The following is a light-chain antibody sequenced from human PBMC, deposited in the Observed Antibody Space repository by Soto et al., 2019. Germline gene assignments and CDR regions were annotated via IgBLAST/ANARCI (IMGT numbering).Light chain of an antibody. J-gene: IGKJ1*01. CDR3: QHYNSYSEA. CDR2: AAS. V-gene: IGKV1-9*01. CDR1: QDISSY. Sequence: LTQSPSALSASFGYRVTITCRASQDISSYLAWYQQEPGKAPKLLIYAASTLQSGVPSRFSGSGSGTDFTLTISTLQPDDFATYYCQHYNSYSEAFGQGTKVDIK.